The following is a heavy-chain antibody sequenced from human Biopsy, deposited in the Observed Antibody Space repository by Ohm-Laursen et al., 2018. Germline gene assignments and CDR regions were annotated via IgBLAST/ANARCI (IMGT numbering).Heavy chain of an antibody. CDR2: IYNTETT. CDR3: ARHPTGFWFDP. J-gene: IGHJ5*02. V-gene: IGHV4-39*01. Sequence: SETLSLSCSVSGGSISSSTPYYWAWLRQPPGKGLVWIGSIYNTETTLYNPSLKIRFTISVDTSTNQFSLKVSAVTAADSALYFCARHPTGFWFDPWGHGTLVTVSS. CDR1: GGSISSSTPYY.